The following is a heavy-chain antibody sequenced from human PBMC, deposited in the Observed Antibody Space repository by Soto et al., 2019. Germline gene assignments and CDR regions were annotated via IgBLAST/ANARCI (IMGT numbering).Heavy chain of an antibody. CDR3: AKSISAIPGDS. V-gene: IGHV3-7*05. D-gene: IGHD2-2*01. CDR1: GFTFSSYW. J-gene: IGHJ4*02. CDR2: IKQDGSEI. Sequence: EVHLVESGGGLVQSGGSLRLSCAASGFTFSSYWMSWVRQGPGKGPEWVANIKQDGSEIYYVDSVKGRFTISRDNAKNSLYLQMTSLRVEDTAVYHCAKSISAIPGDSWGQGTLVTVSS.